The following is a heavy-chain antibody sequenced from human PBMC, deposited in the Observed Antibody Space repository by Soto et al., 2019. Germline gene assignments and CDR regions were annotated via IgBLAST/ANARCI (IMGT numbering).Heavy chain of an antibody. D-gene: IGHD3-22*01. Sequence: GGSLRVSCAASGFTFSTYSMNWVRQAPGKGLEWVSYISSSSATIYYADSVKGRFTISRDNAKNSLYLQMNSLRDEDTAVYYCARGSSGYYFHDCRGQAPLVPLSS. J-gene: IGHJ4*02. CDR1: GFTFSTYS. CDR3: ARGSSGYYFHDC. CDR2: ISSSSATI. V-gene: IGHV3-48*02.